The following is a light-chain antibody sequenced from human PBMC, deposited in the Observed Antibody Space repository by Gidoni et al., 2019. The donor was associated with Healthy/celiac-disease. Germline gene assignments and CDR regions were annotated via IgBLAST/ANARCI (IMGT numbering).Light chain of an antibody. J-gene: IGKJ2*01. Sequence: DIQMTQSPSTLSASVGDRVTITCRACQSISSWLAWYQQKPGKAPKLLIYKASSLESGVPSRFSGSGSGTEFTLTISSLQPDDFATYYCQQYNSYRGYTFGQGTKLEIK. CDR3: QQYNSYRGYT. CDR2: KAS. CDR1: QSISSW. V-gene: IGKV1-5*03.